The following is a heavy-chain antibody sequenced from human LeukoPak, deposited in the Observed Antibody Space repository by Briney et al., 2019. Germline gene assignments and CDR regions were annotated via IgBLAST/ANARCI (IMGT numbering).Heavy chain of an antibody. D-gene: IGHD3-10*01. CDR1: GFTFSSYE. Sequence: GGSLRLSCAASGFTFSSYEMNWVRQAPGKGLEWVSYISSSTSTIYYADSVKGRFTISRDNAKNSLYLQMNSLRAEDTAVYYCARALWFGETFPAYWGQGTLATVSS. CDR3: ARALWFGETFPAY. J-gene: IGHJ4*02. CDR2: ISSSTSTI. V-gene: IGHV3-48*01.